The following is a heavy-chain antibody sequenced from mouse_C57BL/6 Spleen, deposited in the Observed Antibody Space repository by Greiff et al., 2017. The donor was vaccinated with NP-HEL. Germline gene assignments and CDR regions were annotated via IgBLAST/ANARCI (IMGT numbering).Heavy chain of an antibody. Sequence: VQLKEPGPELVKPGASVKISCKASGYSFTDYNMNWVKQSHGKSLEWIGVINTNYGTTSYNQKFKGKATLTVDQSSRTAYMQLTSLTSEDAGVYYCARGDYRVEDGGKGTTLTV. J-gene: IGHJ2*01. D-gene: IGHD2-14*01. CDR2: INTNYGTT. CDR1: GYSFTDYN. CDR3: ARGDYRVED. V-gene: IGHV1-39*01.